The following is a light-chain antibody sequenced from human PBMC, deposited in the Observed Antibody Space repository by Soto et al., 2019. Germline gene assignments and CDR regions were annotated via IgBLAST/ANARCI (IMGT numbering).Light chain of an antibody. CDR1: QSVAGRY. V-gene: IGKV3-20*01. J-gene: IGKJ1*01. Sequence: EIVLTQSPGTLSLSPGERATLSCRASQSVAGRYLAWYQQKPGQAPRLLIYGASSRATGIPDRFSGSGSGTDCTLTISRLEPEDFGVYYCQQYGSSRAFGQGTKVEIK. CDR3: QQYGSSRA. CDR2: GAS.